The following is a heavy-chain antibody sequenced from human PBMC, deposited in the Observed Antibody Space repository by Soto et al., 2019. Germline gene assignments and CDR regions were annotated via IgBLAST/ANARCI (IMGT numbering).Heavy chain of an antibody. V-gene: IGHV3-30*18. CDR2: VSYDGSNM. CDR1: GFTFSTYG. D-gene: IGHD4-4*01. CDR3: AKACGNYDMYYYYYMDV. J-gene: IGHJ6*03. Sequence: QVQLVESGGGVVQPGRSLRLSCAASGFTFSTYGMHWVRQAPGKGLEWVAFVSYDGSNMYSADSVKGRFTISRDNSKNTLYLKMNSLSTEDSAVYYCAKACGNYDMYYYYYMDVWGKGTTVTVSS.